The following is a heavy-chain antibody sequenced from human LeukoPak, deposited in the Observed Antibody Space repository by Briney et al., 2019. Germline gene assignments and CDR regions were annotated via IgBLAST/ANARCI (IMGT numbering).Heavy chain of an antibody. V-gene: IGHV3-30*04. CDR1: GFTLSSYA. J-gene: IGHJ5*02. D-gene: IGHD4-17*01. Sequence: GGSLRLSCAASGFTLSSYAMSWVRQAPGKGLEWVAVISYDGTNKYYADSVKGRFTISRDNSKNTLYLQMNSLRAEDTAVYYCAKDRDSDYGDGGFDPWGQGTLVTVSS. CDR3: AKDRDSDYGDGGFDP. CDR2: ISYDGTNK.